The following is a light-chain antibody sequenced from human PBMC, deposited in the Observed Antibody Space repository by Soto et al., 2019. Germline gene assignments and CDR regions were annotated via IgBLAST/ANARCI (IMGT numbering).Light chain of an antibody. V-gene: IGLV2-8*01. CDR3: CSYAHGSIYV. Sequence: QSALTQPPSASGSPGQSVAISCTGTSRDVGGQNYVSWYQQHPGKAPKLIIYAVSNRPSGVPDRFSGSKSGNTASLTISGLRAEDEADYYCCSYAHGSIYVFGTGTKVTVL. CDR2: AVS. J-gene: IGLJ1*01. CDR1: SRDVGGQNY.